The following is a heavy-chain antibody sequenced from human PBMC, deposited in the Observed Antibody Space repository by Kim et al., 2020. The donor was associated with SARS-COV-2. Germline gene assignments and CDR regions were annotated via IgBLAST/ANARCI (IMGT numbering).Heavy chain of an antibody. CDR2: IKSKTDGGTT. CDR1: GFTFSNAW. D-gene: IGHD3-16*02. Sequence: GGSLRLSCAASGFTFSNAWMSWVRQAPGKGLEWVGRIKSKTDGGTTDYAAPVKVRFTISRDDSKNTLYLQMNSLKTEDTAVYYCTTDSTTRLHLGELSVDYWGQGTLVTVSS. CDR3: TTDSTTRLHLGELSVDY. V-gene: IGHV3-15*01. J-gene: IGHJ4*02.